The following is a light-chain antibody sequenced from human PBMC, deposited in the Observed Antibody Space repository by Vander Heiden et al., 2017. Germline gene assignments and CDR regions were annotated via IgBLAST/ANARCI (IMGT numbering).Light chain of an antibody. CDR1: RLSSYY. CDR2: GKK. CDR3: NSRDSSGNHVV. V-gene: IGLV3-19*01. Sequence: SPELPPASAVSVSLGPTVRITCQGDRLSSYYVNWYQQKPGQAPVHVIDGKKDRPSGSPDRFYGASSGNTATLTSTGAQAEDEADYYCNSRDSSGNHVVFGGGTKLTVL. J-gene: IGLJ2*01.